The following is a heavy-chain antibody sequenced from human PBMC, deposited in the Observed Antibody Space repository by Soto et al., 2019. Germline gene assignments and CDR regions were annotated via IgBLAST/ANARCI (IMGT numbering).Heavy chain of an antibody. Sequence: QVQLVQSGAEVKKPGASVKVSCKASGYTFTSYAMHWVRQAPGQRLEWMGWINAGNGNTKYSQKFQGRVTITRDTPASRAYMELSSLRSEGTAVYYCARGPGGPDGPGDYWGQGTLVTVSS. CDR1: GYTFTSYA. CDR2: INAGNGNT. V-gene: IGHV1-3*01. D-gene: IGHD2-15*01. CDR3: ARGPGGPDGPGDY. J-gene: IGHJ4*02.